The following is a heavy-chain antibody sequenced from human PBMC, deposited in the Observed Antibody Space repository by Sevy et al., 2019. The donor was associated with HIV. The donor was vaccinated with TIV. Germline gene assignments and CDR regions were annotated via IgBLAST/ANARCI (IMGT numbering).Heavy chain of an antibody. D-gene: IGHD1-1*01. CDR1: GFTFSNYY. J-gene: IGHJ4*02. CDR3: ARFATAATGMDY. Sequence: GGSLRLSCTASGFTFSNYYMTWIRLAPGKGLEWVSYIFGNGDSMYYADSVKGRFTISRDNAKNSMYLQMNSLRADDTAVYYCARFATAATGMDYWGQGTLVTVSS. V-gene: IGHV3-11*01. CDR2: IFGNGDSM.